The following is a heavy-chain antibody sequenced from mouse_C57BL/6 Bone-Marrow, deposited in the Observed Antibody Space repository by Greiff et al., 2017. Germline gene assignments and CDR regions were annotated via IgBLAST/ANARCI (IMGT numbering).Heavy chain of an antibody. CDR2: IYPGSGNT. CDR3: AREGYYGSLYYFDY. J-gene: IGHJ2*01. Sequence: QVQLQQSGAELVRPGASVKLSCKASGYTFTDYYINWVKQRPGQGLEWIARIYPGSGNTYYNEKFKGKATLTAEKSSSTAYMQLSSLTSEDSAVYFCAREGYYGSLYYFDYWGQGTTLTVSS. V-gene: IGHV1-76*01. CDR1: GYTFTDYY. D-gene: IGHD1-1*01.